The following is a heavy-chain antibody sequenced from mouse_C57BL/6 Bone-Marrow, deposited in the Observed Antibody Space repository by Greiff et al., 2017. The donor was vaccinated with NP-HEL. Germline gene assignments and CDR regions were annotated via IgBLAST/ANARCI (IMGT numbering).Heavy chain of an antibody. CDR1: GFTFSDYG. J-gene: IGHJ2*01. Sequence: EVQLVESGGGLVKPGGSLKLSCAASGFTFSDYGMHWVRRAPEKGLEWVAYISSGSSTIYYVDTVKGRFTISRDNAKNTLFLQMTSLRSEDTAMYYCARPTLDYGSGNFDYWGQGTTLTVSS. CDR3: ARPTLDYGSGNFDY. CDR2: ISSGSSTI. D-gene: IGHD1-1*01. V-gene: IGHV5-17*01.